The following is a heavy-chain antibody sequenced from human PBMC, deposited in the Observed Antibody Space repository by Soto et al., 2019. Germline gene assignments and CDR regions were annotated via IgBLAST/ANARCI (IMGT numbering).Heavy chain of an antibody. CDR2: IDPSDSYT. CDR1: GYSFTSYW. D-gene: IGHD6-13*01. CDR3: ASVTYSSSWYYFDY. V-gene: IGHV5-10-1*01. J-gene: IGHJ4*02. Sequence: GESLKISCKGSGYSFTSYWISWGRQMPGKGLEWMGRIDPSDSYTNYSPSFQGHVTISADKSISTAYLQWSSLKASDTAMYYCASVTYSSSWYYFDYWGQGTLVTVSS.